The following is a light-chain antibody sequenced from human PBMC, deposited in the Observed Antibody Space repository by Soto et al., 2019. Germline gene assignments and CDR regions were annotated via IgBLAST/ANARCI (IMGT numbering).Light chain of an antibody. Sequence: DIQMTQSPSTLSASVGDRVTITCRASQSINNYLAWYQQEPGKATKLLIYKASTLESGVPSRFSGSGSGTEFTLSISSLQPDDFATYYCQQYESFPRTFGQGTKVEIK. V-gene: IGKV1-5*03. CDR2: KAS. CDR3: QQYESFPRT. CDR1: QSINNY. J-gene: IGKJ1*01.